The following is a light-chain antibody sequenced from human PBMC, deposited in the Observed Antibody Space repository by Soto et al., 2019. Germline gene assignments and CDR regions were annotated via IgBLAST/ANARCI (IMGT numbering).Light chain of an antibody. CDR3: QQRSNWPPA. CDR1: QSVSSY. Sequence: EIVLTQSPATLSLSPGERATLSCRASQSVSSYLAWYQQKPVQAPRLLIYDASNRATGIPARFSGSGSGTDFALTISSLEPEDFAVYHCQQRSNWPPAFGQGTKLEIK. CDR2: DAS. V-gene: IGKV3-11*01. J-gene: IGKJ2*01.